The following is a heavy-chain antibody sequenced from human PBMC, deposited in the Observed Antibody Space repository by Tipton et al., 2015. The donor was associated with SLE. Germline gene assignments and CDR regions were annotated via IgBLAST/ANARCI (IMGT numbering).Heavy chain of an antibody. CDR2: ISSSSSYI. J-gene: IGHJ4*02. V-gene: IGHV3-21*03. Sequence: SLRFSCAASGFIFSSYSMNWVRQAPGKGLEWVSSISSSSSYIYYADSVKGRFTISRDNAKNSLYLQMNSLRAEDTAVYYCARVLEFQLLGWRCFDYWGQGTLVTVSS. CDR1: GFIFSSYS. D-gene: IGHD2-2*01. CDR3: ARVLEFQLLGWRCFDY.